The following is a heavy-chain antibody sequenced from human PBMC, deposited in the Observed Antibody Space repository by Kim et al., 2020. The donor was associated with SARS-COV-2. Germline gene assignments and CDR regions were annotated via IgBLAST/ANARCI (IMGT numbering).Heavy chain of an antibody. CDR3: AGDMFGGYGAFDI. D-gene: IGHD3-16*01. V-gene: IGHV4-59*01. J-gene: IGHJ3*02. Sequence: YNPSLKSRVTISVDTSKNQFSLGLSSVTAADTAVYYCAGDMFGGYGAFDIWGQGTLVTVSS.